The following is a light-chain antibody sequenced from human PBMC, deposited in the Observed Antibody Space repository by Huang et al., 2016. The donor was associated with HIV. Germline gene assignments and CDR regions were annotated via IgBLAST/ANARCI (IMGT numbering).Light chain of an antibody. CDR3: QQRSSGVT. CDR1: QSVGNY. CDR2: ETS. Sequence: IVLTQSPATLSWYPGERVTLSCRASQSVGNYIAWYQQHPGQSPKLLIYETSTRASGTPVRFSGSGAGTDFTLTISSLESEDFAVYYCQQRSSGVTFGGGTRVQVK. J-gene: IGKJ4*01. V-gene: IGKV3-11*01.